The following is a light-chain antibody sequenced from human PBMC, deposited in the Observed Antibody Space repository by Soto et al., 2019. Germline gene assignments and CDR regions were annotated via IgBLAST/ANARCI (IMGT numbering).Light chain of an antibody. CDR3: EQSYSTPLYT. V-gene: IGKV1-39*01. CDR1: QSISSD. CDR2: AAS. Sequence: DIQMTQSPSSLSASVGDRVTITCRASQSISSDLNWYQQKPRKATKLLIYAASSLQSGVPSRFSGSGSGTDFNLTISSLQPEDVATCYCEQSYSTPLYTFGQGTKREIK. J-gene: IGKJ2*01.